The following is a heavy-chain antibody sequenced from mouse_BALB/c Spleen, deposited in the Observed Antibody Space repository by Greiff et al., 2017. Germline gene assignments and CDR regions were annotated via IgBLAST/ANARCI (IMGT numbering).Heavy chain of an antibody. D-gene: IGHD2-12*01. J-gene: IGHJ4*01. V-gene: IGHV1-9*01. Sequence: VQLQQSGAELMKPGASVKISCKATGYTFSSYWIEWVKQRPGHGLEWIGEILPGSGSTNYNEKFKGKATFTADTSSNTAYMQLSSRTSEDSAVYDCARGRGRRGYARDDGGKGTSAPVPS. CDR2: ILPGSGST. CDR1: GYTFSSYW. CDR3: ARGRGRRGYARDD.